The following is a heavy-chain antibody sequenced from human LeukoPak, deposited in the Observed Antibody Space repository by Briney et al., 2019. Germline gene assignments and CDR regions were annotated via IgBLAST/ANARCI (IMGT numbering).Heavy chain of an antibody. CDR3: ARESRY. CDR2: ISYDGSNK. J-gene: IGHJ4*02. Sequence: GGSLRLSCAASGFTFSSYVMHWVRQAPGKGLEWVAVISYDGSNKYYADSVKGRFTISRDNSKNTLYLQMNSLRAEDTAVYYCARESRYWGQGTLVTVSS. CDR1: GFTFSSYV. D-gene: IGHD6-25*01. V-gene: IGHV3-30-3*01.